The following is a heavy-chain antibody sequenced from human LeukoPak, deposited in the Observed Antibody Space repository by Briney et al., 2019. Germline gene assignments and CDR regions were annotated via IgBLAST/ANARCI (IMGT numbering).Heavy chain of an antibody. CDR1: GFTFSSYA. D-gene: IGHD6-6*01. J-gene: IGHJ1*01. Sequence: GGSLRLSCAASGFTFSSYAMSWVRQAPGKGLEWVSAISGSGGSTYYADSVKGRFTISRDNSKNTLYLQMNSLRAEDTAVYYCARGIAARSSGYFQHWGQGTLVTVSS. CDR3: ARGIAARSSGYFQH. V-gene: IGHV3-23*01. CDR2: ISGSGGST.